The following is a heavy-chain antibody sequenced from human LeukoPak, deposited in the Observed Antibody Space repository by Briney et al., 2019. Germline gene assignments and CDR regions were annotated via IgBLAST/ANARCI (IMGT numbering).Heavy chain of an antibody. J-gene: IGHJ4*02. CDR1: GGSISSYY. CDR2: IYYSGST. V-gene: IGHV4-59*01. Sequence: SETLSLTCTVSGGSISSYYWSWIRQPPGKGLEWIGYIYYSGSTNYNPSLKSRVTISVDTSKNQFSPKLSSVTAADTAVYYCARGTFDYWGQGTLVTVSS. CDR3: ARGTFDY.